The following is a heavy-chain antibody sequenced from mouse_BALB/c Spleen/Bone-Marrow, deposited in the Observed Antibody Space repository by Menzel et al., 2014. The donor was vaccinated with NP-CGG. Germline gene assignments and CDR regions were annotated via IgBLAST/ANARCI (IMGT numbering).Heavy chain of an antibody. CDR1: GYAFTNYL. J-gene: IGHJ2*01. D-gene: IGHD2-1*01. CDR2: INPGSGGT. Sequence: QVQLQQSGAELVRPGTSVKVSCKASGYAFTNYLIGWVKQRPGQGLEWIGVINPGSGGTNYNEKFKGKATLTADKSSSTAYIQLSSLTSDDSAVYFCARIYYGNYYWGQGTTLTVSS. V-gene: IGHV1-54*01. CDR3: ARIYYGNYY.